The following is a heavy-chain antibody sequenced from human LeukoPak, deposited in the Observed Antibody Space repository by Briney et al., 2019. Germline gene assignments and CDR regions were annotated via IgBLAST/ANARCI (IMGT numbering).Heavy chain of an antibody. V-gene: IGHV1-58*01. Sequence: GTSVKVSCKASGFTFTSSAVQWVRQARGRRLEWIGWIVVGSGNTNYAQKFQERVTITRDMFTSTAYMEPSSLRSEDTAVYYCAAYCSGGSCYPRSYFDYWGQGTLVTVSS. CDR2: IVVGSGNT. CDR3: AAYCSGGSCYPRSYFDY. D-gene: IGHD2-15*01. CDR1: GFTFTSSA. J-gene: IGHJ4*02.